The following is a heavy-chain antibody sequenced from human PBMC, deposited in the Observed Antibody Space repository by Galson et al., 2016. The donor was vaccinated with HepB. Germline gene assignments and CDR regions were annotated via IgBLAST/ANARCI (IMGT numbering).Heavy chain of an antibody. CDR2: INSDGSST. D-gene: IGHD4-17*01. CDR1: GFPFSRYW. CDR3: VREDYGDDPIYYYYYGMDV. J-gene: IGHJ6*02. V-gene: IGHV3-74*01. Sequence: SLRLSCAASGFPFSRYWMHWVRQAPGKGLVWVSRINSDGSSTTYADSVKGRFTICRDNAKTTPYLQMNMLRAEDTALYYCVREDYGDDPIYYYYYGMDVWGQGTTVSVSS.